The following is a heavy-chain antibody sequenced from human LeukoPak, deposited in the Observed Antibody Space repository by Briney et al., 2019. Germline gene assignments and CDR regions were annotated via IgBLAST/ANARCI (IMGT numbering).Heavy chain of an antibody. V-gene: IGHV1-18*01. Sequence: ATVKVSCKASGYTFTSYGISSVRQAPGQGLKSLGWFSASNGNTNYPQRLQGRVTMTTDTSTTTAYMELRSLRSDDTAVYYCARDINGYYYDSHGYYPTDLWGQGTLVTVSS. CDR1: GYTFTSYG. CDR3: ARDINGYYYDSHGYYPTDL. CDR2: FSASNGNT. J-gene: IGHJ5*02. D-gene: IGHD3-22*01.